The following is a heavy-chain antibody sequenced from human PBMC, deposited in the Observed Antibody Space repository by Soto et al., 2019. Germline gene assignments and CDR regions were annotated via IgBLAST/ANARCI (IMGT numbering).Heavy chain of an antibody. D-gene: IGHD6-6*01. CDR2: INAHSGGT. CDR1: GFSFTGYY. V-gene: IGHV1-2*02. J-gene: IGHJ5*02. Sequence: ASVKVSCKASGFSFTGYYIHWLRQAPGQGLEWMGWINAHSGGTEYAQKIQGRVTLTRDTSIATAYLTLTRLTSDDTALYYCAKDLTRQLAYWLAPWGQGTQVTASA. CDR3: AKDLTRQLAYWLAP.